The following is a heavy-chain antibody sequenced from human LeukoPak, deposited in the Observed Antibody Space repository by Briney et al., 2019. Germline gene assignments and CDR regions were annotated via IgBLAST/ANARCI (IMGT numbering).Heavy chain of an antibody. CDR1: GGSFSGYY. D-gene: IGHD3-3*01. CDR3: ARERRGDTIFGVVTTNWFDP. V-gene: IGHV4-34*01. Sequence: SETLSLTCAVYGGSFSGYYWSWIRQPPGKGLEWIGEINHSGSTNYNPSLKSRVTISVDTSKNHFSLKLSSVTAADTAVYYCARERRGDTIFGVVTTNWFDPWGQGTLVTVSS. J-gene: IGHJ5*02. CDR2: INHSGST.